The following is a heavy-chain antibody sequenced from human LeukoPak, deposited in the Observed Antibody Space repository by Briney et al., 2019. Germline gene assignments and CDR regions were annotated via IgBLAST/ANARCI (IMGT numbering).Heavy chain of an antibody. V-gene: IGHV3-23*01. Sequence: GGSLRLSCVASGFTSSSYAMSWVRQAPGKGLEWVSAISGSGDYTYYADSVKGRFTISRDNSKNTLYLQMNSLRAEDTAVYYCAKDLYFPDGYNPNFDYWGQGTLVTVSS. D-gene: IGHD5-24*01. CDR3: AKDLYFPDGYNPNFDY. CDR1: GFTSSSYA. CDR2: ISGSGDYT. J-gene: IGHJ4*02.